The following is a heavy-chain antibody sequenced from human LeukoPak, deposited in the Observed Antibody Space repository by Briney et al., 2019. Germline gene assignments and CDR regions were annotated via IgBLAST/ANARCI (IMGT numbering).Heavy chain of an antibody. J-gene: IGHJ6*03. CDR2: IRYDGSNK. Sequence: GGSLRLSCAASGFTFISYGMHWVRQAPGKGLEWVAFIRYDGSNKYYADSVKGRFTISRDNSKNTLYLQMNSLRAEDTAVYYCAKGGYYGSGSYLGYYYCYMDVWGKETTVTISS. CDR1: GFTFISYG. CDR3: AKGGYYGSGSYLGYYYCYMDV. D-gene: IGHD3-10*01. V-gene: IGHV3-30*02.